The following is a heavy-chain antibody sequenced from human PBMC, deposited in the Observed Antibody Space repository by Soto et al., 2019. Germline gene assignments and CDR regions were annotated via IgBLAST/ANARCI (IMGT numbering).Heavy chain of an antibody. D-gene: IGHD2-2*01. V-gene: IGHV4-30-2*01. CDR3: ARSSRVCSSTSCYGWFDP. CDR2: IYHSGST. CDR1: GRSISSGGYS. J-gene: IGHJ5*02. Sequence: PSETLSLTCAISGRSISSGGYSWSWIRQPPGKSLEWIGYIYHSGSTYYNPSLKSRVTISVDRSKKQFSLKLSSVTAADTAVYYCARSSRVCSSTSCYGWFDPWGQGTLVTVSS.